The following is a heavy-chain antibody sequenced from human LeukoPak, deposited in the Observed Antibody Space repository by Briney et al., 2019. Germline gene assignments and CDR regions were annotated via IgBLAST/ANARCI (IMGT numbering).Heavy chain of an antibody. Sequence: GGSLRLSCAASGFTFSSYEMNWVRQAPGKGLEWVSYISSSGSTIYYADSVKGRFTISRDNAKNSLYLQMNSLRAEDTAVYYCAKPYYYDSRGYPCYFDYWGQGTLVTVSS. CDR1: GFTFSSYE. V-gene: IGHV3-48*03. CDR3: AKPYYYDSRGYPCYFDY. D-gene: IGHD3-22*01. J-gene: IGHJ4*02. CDR2: ISSSGSTI.